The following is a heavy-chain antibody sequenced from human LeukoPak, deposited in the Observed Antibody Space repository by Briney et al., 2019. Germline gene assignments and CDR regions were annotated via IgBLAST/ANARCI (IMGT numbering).Heavy chain of an antibody. Sequence: PSETLSRTCTVSGGSLCSYYWSWIRQPPGKGLEWIGYIIYSGSTYYNPSIKSRVTISVDTSKNQFSVKLSSVTAADTAVYYCARDMRYSSWLYFDYWGQGTLVTVSS. CDR1: GGSLCSYY. CDR2: IIYSGST. D-gene: IGHD6-19*01. CDR3: ARDMRYSSWLYFDY. J-gene: IGHJ4*02. V-gene: IGHV4-59*12.